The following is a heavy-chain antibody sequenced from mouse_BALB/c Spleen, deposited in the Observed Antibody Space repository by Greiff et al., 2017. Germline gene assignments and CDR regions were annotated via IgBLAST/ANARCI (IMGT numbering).Heavy chain of an antibody. J-gene: IGHJ3*01. CDR3: ARAGDYGSSYVSWFAY. CDR1: GYTFTNYW. CDR2: IYPGGGDT. V-gene: IGHV1-63*02. Sequence: QVQLQQSGAELVRPGASVKISCKASGYTFTNYWLGWVKQRPGHGLEWIGDIYPGGGDTNYNEKFKGKATLTADTSSSTAYMQLSSLTSEDSAVYFCARAGDYGSSYVSWFAYWGQGTLVTVSA. D-gene: IGHD1-1*01.